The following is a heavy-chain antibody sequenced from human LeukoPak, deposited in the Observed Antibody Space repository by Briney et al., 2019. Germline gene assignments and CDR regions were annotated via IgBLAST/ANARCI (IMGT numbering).Heavy chain of an antibody. CDR3: ARDRYCSSTSCFYFDY. CDR2: ISTYNDNT. V-gene: IGHV1-18*01. D-gene: IGHD2-2*01. CDR1: GYTFTSYG. Sequence: ASVKVSCKASGYTFTSYGITWVRQAPGQGLEWMGWISTYNDNTNYAQKLQGRVTMTTDTSTSTAYMELRSLRSDDTAVYYCARDRYCSSTSCFYFDYWGQGTLVTVSS. J-gene: IGHJ4*02.